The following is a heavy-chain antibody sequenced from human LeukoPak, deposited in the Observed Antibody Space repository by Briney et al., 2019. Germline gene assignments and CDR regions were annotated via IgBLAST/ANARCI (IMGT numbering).Heavy chain of an antibody. V-gene: IGHV4-39*01. Sequence: PSETLSLTCTVSGGSISSSSYYWGWIRQPPGKGLEWIGSIYYSGSTYYNPSLKSRVTISVDTSKNQFSLKLSSVTAADTVVYYCARTSYSGRYFGWGVGDYWGQGTLVTVSS. CDR3: ARTSYSGRYFGWGVGDY. CDR2: IYYSGST. D-gene: IGHD1-26*01. CDR1: GGSISSSSYY. J-gene: IGHJ4*02.